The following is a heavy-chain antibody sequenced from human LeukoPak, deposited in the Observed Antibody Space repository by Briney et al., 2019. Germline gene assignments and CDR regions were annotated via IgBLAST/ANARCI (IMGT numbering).Heavy chain of an antibody. V-gene: IGHV1-69*05. D-gene: IGHD1-1*01. CDR1: GGTFSSYA. CDR2: IIPLFGTT. CDR3: ARGPGLERFDY. J-gene: IGHJ4*02. Sequence: SVKVSCRASGGTFSSYAISWVRQAPGQGLEWMGGIIPLFGTTNFAQKFQGRVTITTDESTTTAYMELSSLRSEDTAVYYCARGPGLERFDYWGQGTLVTVSS.